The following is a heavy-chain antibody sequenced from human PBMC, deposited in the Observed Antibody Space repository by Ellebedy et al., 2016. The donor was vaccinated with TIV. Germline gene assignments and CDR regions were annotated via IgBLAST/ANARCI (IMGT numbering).Heavy chain of an antibody. Sequence: GESLKISCAASGFTFSTYSMNWVRQAPGKGLEWVSYISGISSSMYYADSVKGRFTISRDNSKNTLYLQMNSLRVEDTAVYYCARKYIYGFDWGQGTLVTVSS. J-gene: IGHJ4*02. CDR2: ISGISSSM. D-gene: IGHD5-18*01. CDR1: GFTFSTYS. V-gene: IGHV3-48*01. CDR3: ARKYIYGFD.